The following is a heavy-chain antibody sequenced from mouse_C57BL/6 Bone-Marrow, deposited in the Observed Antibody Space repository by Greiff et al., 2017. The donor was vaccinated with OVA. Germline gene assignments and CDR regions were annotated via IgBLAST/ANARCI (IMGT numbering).Heavy chain of an antibody. J-gene: IGHJ1*03. V-gene: IGHV1-55*01. CDR1: GYTFTSYW. CDR3: ARDVNYYGSRGPLWYFDV. Sequence: VQLQQPGAELVKPGASVKMSCKASGYTFTSYWITWVKQRPGQGLEWIGDIYPGSGSTNYNEKFKSKATLTVDTSSSTAYMQLSSLTSEDSAVYYCARDVNYYGSRGPLWYFDVWGTGTTVTVSS. D-gene: IGHD1-1*01. CDR2: IYPGSGST.